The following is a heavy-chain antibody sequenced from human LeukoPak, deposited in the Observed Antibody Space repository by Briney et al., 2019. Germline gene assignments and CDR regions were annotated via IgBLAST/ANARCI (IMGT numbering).Heavy chain of an antibody. CDR1: GGSISSGGYY. Sequence: SQTLSLTCTVSGGSISSGGYYWSWIRQHPGKGLEWIGYIYYSGSTYYNPSLKSRVTISVDTSKNQFSPKLSSVTAADTAVYYCARDVVPRYFDYWGQGTLVTVSS. CDR3: ARDVVPRYFDY. D-gene: IGHD2-21*01. V-gene: IGHV4-31*03. J-gene: IGHJ4*02. CDR2: IYYSGST.